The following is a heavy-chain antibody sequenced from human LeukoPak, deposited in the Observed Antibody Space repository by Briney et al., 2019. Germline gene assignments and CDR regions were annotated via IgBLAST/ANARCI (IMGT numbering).Heavy chain of an antibody. J-gene: IGHJ5*02. CDR1: GYSFTNYW. D-gene: IGHD2-15*01. CDR2: IYPDDSHT. V-gene: IGHV5-51*01. Sequence: RAGESLKISCKGSGYSFTNYWIGWVRQMPGKGLEWMGIIYPDDSHTTYSPAFQGQVAISADKSINTAYLQWSSLKASDTAMYFCATGRYCSGGRCSSSLDLWAQGTLVTVSS. CDR3: ATGRYCSGGRCSSSLDL.